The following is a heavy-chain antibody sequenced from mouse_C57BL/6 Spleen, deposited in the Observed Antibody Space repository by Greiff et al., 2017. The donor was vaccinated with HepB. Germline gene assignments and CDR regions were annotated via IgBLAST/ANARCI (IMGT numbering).Heavy chain of an antibody. Sequence: LVESGPELVKPGASVKLSCKASGYTFTSYDINWVKQRPGQGLEWIGWIYPRDGSTKYNEKFKGKATLTVDTSSSTAYMELHSLTSEDSAVYFCARGSNYYGFDYWGQGTTLTVSS. CDR3: ARGSNYYGFDY. D-gene: IGHD1-1*01. CDR1: GYTFTSYD. J-gene: IGHJ2*01. V-gene: IGHV1-85*01. CDR2: IYPRDGST.